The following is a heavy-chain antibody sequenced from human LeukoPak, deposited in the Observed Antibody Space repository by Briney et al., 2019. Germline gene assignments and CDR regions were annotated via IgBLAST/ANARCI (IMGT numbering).Heavy chain of an antibody. CDR3: ARDQEVTPWLYDFWSGYYTFDY. D-gene: IGHD3-3*01. Sequence: PAASVNVSCKASGYTFTSYAMNWVRQAPGQGLEWMGWISTNTGNPKNAQSFTGRFVFSLDTSVSTAYLQISSPKAADNAVYYCARDQEVTPWLYDFWSGYYTFDYWGQGTLVTVSS. J-gene: IGHJ4*02. CDR2: ISTNTGNP. CDR1: GYTFTSYA. V-gene: IGHV7-4-1*02.